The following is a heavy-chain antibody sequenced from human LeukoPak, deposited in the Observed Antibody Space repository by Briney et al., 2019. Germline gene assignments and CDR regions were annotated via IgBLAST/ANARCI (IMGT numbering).Heavy chain of an antibody. D-gene: IGHD6-19*01. J-gene: IGHJ5*02. Sequence: SQTLSLTCAISGDSVSSNSAAWNWIRQSPSRGLEWLGRTYYRSKWYNDYAVSVKSRITINPDTSKNQFSLQLNSVTPEDTAVYYCARGSSGWYVWIQNWFDPWGQGTLVTVSS. CDR1: GDSVSSNSAA. CDR3: ARGSSGWYVWIQNWFDP. V-gene: IGHV6-1*01. CDR2: TYYRSKWYN.